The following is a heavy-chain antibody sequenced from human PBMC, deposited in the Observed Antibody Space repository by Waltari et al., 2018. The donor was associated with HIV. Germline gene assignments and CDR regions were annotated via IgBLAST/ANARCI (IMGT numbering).Heavy chain of an antibody. Sequence: EVQLVESGGGVVQPGGCLRLSCAVSGLPCSSTYMHWVRQAPGKGLEWVSVMYTDGRTYYADSVKGRFTISRDNSKNTLYLQMNSLRDGDTAVYSCARTKLRHGGGYHGMDVWGQGTTVTVSS. V-gene: IGHV3-66*01. D-gene: IGHD3-3*01. CDR3: ARTKLRHGGGYHGMDV. CDR1: GLPCSSTY. CDR2: MYTDGRT. J-gene: IGHJ6*02.